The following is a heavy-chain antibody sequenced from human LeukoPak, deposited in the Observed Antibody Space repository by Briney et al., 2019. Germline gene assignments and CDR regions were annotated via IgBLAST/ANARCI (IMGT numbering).Heavy chain of an antibody. J-gene: IGHJ6*02. D-gene: IGHD3-3*01. CDR2: ISSSSSYI. V-gene: IGHV3-21*01. CDR1: GFTFNSYS. CDR3: ARVLNYDFWSGYPYYYYGMDV. Sequence: PGGSLRLSCAASGFTFNSYSMNWVRQAPGKGLEWVSSISSSSSYIYYADSVKGRFTISRDNAKNSLHLQMNSLRAEDTAVYYCARVLNYDFWSGYPYYYYGMDVWGQGTTVTVSS.